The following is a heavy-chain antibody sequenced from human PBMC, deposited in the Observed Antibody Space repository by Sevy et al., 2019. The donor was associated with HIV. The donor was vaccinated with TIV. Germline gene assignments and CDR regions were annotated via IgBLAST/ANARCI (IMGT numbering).Heavy chain of an antibody. CDR3: AKDGAVAWDFDY. Sequence: GGYLRLSCAASGFTFSSYAMSWVRQAPGKGLEWVSAISGSGGSTYYADSVKGRFTISRDNSKNTLYLQMNSLRAEDTAVYYCAKDGAVAWDFDYWGQGTLVTVSS. D-gene: IGHD6-19*01. V-gene: IGHV3-23*01. J-gene: IGHJ4*02. CDR2: ISGSGGST. CDR1: GFTFSSYA.